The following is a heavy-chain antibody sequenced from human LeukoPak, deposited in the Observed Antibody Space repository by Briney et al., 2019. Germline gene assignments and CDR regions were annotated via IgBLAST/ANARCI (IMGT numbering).Heavy chain of an antibody. CDR3: AREKRDGYNSQKLSY. V-gene: IGHV3-23*01. J-gene: IGHJ4*02. CDR1: EFTFSSYA. Sequence: GGALRLSRAASEFTFSSYAMSWVRQAPGKGLEWVSAISGSGGSTYYADSVKGRFTISRDNSKNTLYLQMNSLRAEDTAVYYCAREKRDGYNSQKLSYWGEGTLVTVSS. CDR2: ISGSGGST. D-gene: IGHD5-24*01.